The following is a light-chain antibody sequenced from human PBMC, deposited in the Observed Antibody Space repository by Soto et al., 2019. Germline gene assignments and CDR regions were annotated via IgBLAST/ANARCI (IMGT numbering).Light chain of an antibody. CDR2: EGS. V-gene: IGLV2-23*01. Sequence: QSVLTQPASVSGSPGQSITISCTGTSSDVGSYNLVSWYQQHPGKAPKLMIYEGSKRPSGVSNRFSGSKSGITASLTISGLQAEDEADDYCCSYAGSSTWVFGGGTKVTVL. CDR3: CSYAGSSTWV. J-gene: IGLJ3*02. CDR1: SSDVGSYNL.